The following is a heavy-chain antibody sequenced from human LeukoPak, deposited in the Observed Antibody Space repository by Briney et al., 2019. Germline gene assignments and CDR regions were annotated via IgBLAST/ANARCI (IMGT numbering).Heavy chain of an antibody. Sequence: GGSLRLSCAASGFTFSSYSMNWVRQAPGKGLEWVSYISSSSSTIYYADPVKGRFTISRDNAKNSLYLQMNSLRAEDTAVYYCARVWEKLSGSYSDYWGQGTLVTVSS. CDR3: ARVWEKLSGSYSDY. V-gene: IGHV3-48*01. CDR1: GFTFSSYS. D-gene: IGHD1-26*01. J-gene: IGHJ4*02. CDR2: ISSSSSTI.